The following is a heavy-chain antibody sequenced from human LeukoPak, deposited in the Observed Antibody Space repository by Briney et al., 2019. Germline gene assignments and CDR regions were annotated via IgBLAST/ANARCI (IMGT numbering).Heavy chain of an antibody. V-gene: IGHV5-51*01. CDR2: IYPGDSDT. CDR1: GSRFTSYW. J-gene: IGHJ6*02. D-gene: IGHD3-9*01. CDR3: ARHYDIYDYYGMDV. Sequence: GASLKISCKGSGSRFTSYWIGWVRPMPGKGLAWMGIIYPGDSDTRYSPSFQGQVTISADKSISTAYLQWSSLKASDTAVYYCARHYDIYDYYGMDVWGQGTMVTVSS.